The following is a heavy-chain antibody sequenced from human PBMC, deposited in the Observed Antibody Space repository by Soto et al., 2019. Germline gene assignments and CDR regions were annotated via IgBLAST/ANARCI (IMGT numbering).Heavy chain of an antibody. CDR1: GFTFSSYW. CDR3: ARDQGYYDSSGYFHS. J-gene: IGHJ4*02. CDR2: ITSSGDAI. D-gene: IGHD3-22*01. Sequence: GGSLRLSCAASGFTFSSYWMSWIRQAPGKGLEWVSYITSSGDAIYYADSVKGRFTISRDNAKNSLYLQMNSLRADDTAVYYCARDQGYYDSSGYFHSWGQGILVTVSS. V-gene: IGHV3-11*01.